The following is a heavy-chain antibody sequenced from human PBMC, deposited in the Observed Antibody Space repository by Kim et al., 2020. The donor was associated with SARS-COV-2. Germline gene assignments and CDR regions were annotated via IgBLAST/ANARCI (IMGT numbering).Heavy chain of an antibody. V-gene: IGHV3-11*06. Sequence: VKGRFTLSGDNAKNSLLLQMNSLRAEDTAVYYCVRDERRSGYPPNYRFDYWGQGTLVTVSS. J-gene: IGHJ4*02. CDR3: VRDERRSGYPPNYRFDY. D-gene: IGHD1-1*01.